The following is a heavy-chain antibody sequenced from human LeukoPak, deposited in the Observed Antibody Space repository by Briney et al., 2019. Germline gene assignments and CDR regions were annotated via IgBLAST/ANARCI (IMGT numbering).Heavy chain of an antibody. D-gene: IGHD3-3*01. CDR3: ARDYDFWSGYLYY. V-gene: IGHV1-3*01. J-gene: IGHJ4*02. CDR2: INAGNGNT. Sequence: ASVTVSCKASGYTFTSYAMHWVRQAPGQRLEWMGWINAGNGNTKYSQKFQGRVAITRDTSASTAYMELSSLRSEDTAVYYCARDYDFWSGYLYYWGQGTLVTASS. CDR1: GYTFTSYA.